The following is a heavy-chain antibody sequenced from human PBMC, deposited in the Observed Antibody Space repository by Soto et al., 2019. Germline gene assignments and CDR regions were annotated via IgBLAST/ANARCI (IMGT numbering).Heavy chain of an antibody. CDR3: ATGANFFYDTCRY. Sequence: GGSLTLSCAAPGFTFSIYALHWVRQAPGKGLEWVAVMSPNGNNQYYADSVKGRFTISRDTSKSTLYLQMTSLRPDDTAVYYCATGANFFYDTCRYWGQGTLVTVSS. D-gene: IGHD1-1*01. CDR2: MSPNGNNQ. J-gene: IGHJ4*02. V-gene: IGHV3-30-3*01. CDR1: GFTFSIYA.